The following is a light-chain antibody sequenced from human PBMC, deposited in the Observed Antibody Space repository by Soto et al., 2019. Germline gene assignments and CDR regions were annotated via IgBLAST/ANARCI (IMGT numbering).Light chain of an antibody. CDR1: MRDVGAYNL. CDR2: EVR. CDR3: SAYTARSTLV. V-gene: IGLV2-14*01. J-gene: IGLJ3*02. Sequence: SALTQPASVSGSPGQSITISCSGTMRDVGAYNLVSWYQQHPGTAPKLIIYEVRNRPSGISSRFSGSRSGNTASLTISGLQSEDEGDYYCSAYTARSTLVFGGGTKVTVL.